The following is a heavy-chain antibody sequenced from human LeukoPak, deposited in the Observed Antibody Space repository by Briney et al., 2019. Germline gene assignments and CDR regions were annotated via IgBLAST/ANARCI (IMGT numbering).Heavy chain of an antibody. CDR3: ARTYSSSWYSEYFQH. Sequence: SQTLSLTCTVSGGSISGYYWSWIRQPPGKGLEWIGEINHSGSTNYNPSLKSRVTISVDTSKNQFSLKLSSVTAADTAVYYCARTYSSSWYSEYFQHWGQGTLVTVSS. CDR1: GGSISGYY. J-gene: IGHJ1*01. V-gene: IGHV4-34*01. CDR2: INHSGST. D-gene: IGHD6-13*01.